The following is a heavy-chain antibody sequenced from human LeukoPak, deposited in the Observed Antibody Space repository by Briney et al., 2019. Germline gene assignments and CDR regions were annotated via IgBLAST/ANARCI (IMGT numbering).Heavy chain of an antibody. D-gene: IGHD3-10*01. J-gene: IGHJ5*02. Sequence: GGSLRLSCAASGFTFSSYGMHWVRQAPGKGLEWVAVISDAGSNKYYADSVKGRFTISRDNSKNTLYLQMNSLRPEDTAVYYCAKGGTEEYGSGPSWFDPWGQGTLVTVSS. CDR2: ISDAGSNK. CDR3: AKGGTEEYGSGPSWFDP. CDR1: GFTFSSYG. V-gene: IGHV3-30*18.